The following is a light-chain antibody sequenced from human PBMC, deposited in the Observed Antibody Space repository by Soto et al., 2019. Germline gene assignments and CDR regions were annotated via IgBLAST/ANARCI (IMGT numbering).Light chain of an antibody. CDR3: SSYAGSYNGV. CDR2: EVS. Sequence: QSALTQPPSASGSPGQSVTISCTGTSSDVGGYKFVSWYQQHPGKAPKLLIYEVSKRPSGVPDRFSGSKSGNTASLTVSGLQAAYEADYSCSSYAGSYNGVFGGGTKLTVL. V-gene: IGLV2-8*01. J-gene: IGLJ3*02. CDR1: SSDVGGYKF.